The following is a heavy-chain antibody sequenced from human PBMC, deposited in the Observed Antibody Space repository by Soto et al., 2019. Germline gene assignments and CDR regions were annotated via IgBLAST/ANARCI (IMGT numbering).Heavy chain of an antibody. J-gene: IGHJ4*02. V-gene: IGHV4-34*01. CDR3: ASSGQAGTRPLYYFDY. Sequence: SETLSLTCAVYGGSFSGYYWSWIRQPPGKGLEWIGEINHSGSTNYNPSLKSRVTISVDTSKNQFSLKLSSVTAADTAVYYCASSGQAGTRPLYYFDYWGQGTLVNVSS. CDR2: INHSGST. CDR1: GGSFSGYY. D-gene: IGHD6-13*01.